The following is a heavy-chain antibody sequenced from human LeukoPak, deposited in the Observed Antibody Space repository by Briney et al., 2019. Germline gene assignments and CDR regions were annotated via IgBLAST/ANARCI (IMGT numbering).Heavy chain of an antibody. CDR3: ARVRAFYPNDAFDI. Sequence: GGSLRLSCAASGFTFSSYWMHWVRQAPGKALMWVSHINRDGSSTSYADSVKGRFTISRDNAKNTLYLQMNSLRAEDTAVYYCARVRAFYPNDAFDIWGQGTMVTVSS. CDR1: GFTFSSYW. J-gene: IGHJ3*02. CDR2: INRDGSST. V-gene: IGHV3-74*01. D-gene: IGHD2/OR15-2a*01.